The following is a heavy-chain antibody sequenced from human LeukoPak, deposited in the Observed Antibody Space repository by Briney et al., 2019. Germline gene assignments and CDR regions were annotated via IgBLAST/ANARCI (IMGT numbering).Heavy chain of an antibody. CDR3: ARDGDSGGYYYGPFDN. CDR1: GFTFSLFG. CDR2: MSSSRRTI. V-gene: IGHV3-48*04. D-gene: IGHD3-22*01. Sequence: GGSLRLSCAASGFTFSLFGMTWVRQAPGKGLEWISYMSSSRRTINYADSVKGRFTISRDNAKNSLYLQMSNLRAEDTAVYYCARDGDSGGYYYGPFDNWGQGTLVTVSS. J-gene: IGHJ4*02.